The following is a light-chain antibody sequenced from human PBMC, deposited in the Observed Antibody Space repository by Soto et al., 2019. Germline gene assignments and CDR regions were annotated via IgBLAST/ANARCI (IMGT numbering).Light chain of an antibody. CDR3: FSYAGSNNFV. V-gene: IGLV2-23*01. J-gene: IGLJ1*01. CDR2: EAT. CDR1: SSDFGSYNL. Sequence: QSALTQPASVSGSPGQSITISCTGSSSDFGSYNLVSWYQQHPGKVPKLIIYEATKRPSGISNRFSGSKSGYMASLTISGLQAEDGADYYCFSYAGSNNFVFGSGTKLTVL.